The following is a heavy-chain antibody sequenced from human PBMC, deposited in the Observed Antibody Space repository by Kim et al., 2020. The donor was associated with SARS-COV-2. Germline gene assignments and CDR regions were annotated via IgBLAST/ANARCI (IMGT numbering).Heavy chain of an antibody. CDR1: GYTFTSYG. J-gene: IGHJ5*02. CDR2: ISAYNGNT. D-gene: IGHD4-4*01. V-gene: IGHV1-18*01. CDR3: ARDLGFVKHDYSTGWFDP. Sequence: ASVKVSCKASGYTFTSYGISWVRQAPGQGLEWMGWISAYNGNTNYAQKLQGRVTMTTDTSTSTAYMELRSLRSDDTAVYYCARDLGFVKHDYSTGWFDPWGQGTLVTVSS.